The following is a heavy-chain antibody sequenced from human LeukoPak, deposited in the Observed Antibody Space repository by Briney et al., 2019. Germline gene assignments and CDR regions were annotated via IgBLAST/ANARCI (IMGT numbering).Heavy chain of an antibody. D-gene: IGHD6-19*01. CDR1: GGSISDYF. CDR3: ATYSTGFDI. J-gene: IGHJ3*02. V-gene: IGHV4-4*07. CDR2: IYITGST. Sequence: SETLSLTCAVSGGSISDYFWTWIRQPAGKGLEWIGRIYITGSTNYNPSLKSRVTMSIDTSKSQFSLRLTSVTAADTAVYYCATYSTGFDIWGQGTVVTVSS.